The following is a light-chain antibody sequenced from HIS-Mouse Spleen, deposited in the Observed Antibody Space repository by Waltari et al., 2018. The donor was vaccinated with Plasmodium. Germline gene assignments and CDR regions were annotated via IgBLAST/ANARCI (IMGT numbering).Light chain of an antibody. V-gene: IGLV3-1*01. CDR2: QDS. Sequence: SYELTQPPSVSVSPGQTASITCSGDKLGDKYACWYQQKPGQSPVLVIYQDSKRPSGSPERFPGSNSGNTATLTIGGTQAMDEADYYCQAWDSSTDYVFGTGTKVTVL. J-gene: IGLJ1*01. CDR3: QAWDSSTDYV. CDR1: KLGDKY.